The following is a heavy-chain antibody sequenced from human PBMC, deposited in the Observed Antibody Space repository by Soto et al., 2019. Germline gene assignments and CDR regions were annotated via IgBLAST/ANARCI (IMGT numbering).Heavy chain of an antibody. CDR2: IYYSGST. V-gene: IGHV4-39*01. CDR1: GGSISSSSYY. J-gene: IGHJ6*03. CDR3: ASYYYYYMDV. Sequence: SETLSLTCTVSGGSISSSSYYWGWIRQPPGKGLKWIGSIYYSGSTYYNPSLKSRVTISVDTSKNQFSLKLSSVTAADTAVYYCASYYYYYMDVWGKGTTVTVSS.